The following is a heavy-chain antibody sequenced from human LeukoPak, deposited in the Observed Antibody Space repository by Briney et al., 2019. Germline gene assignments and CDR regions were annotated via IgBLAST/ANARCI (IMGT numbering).Heavy chain of an antibody. D-gene: IGHD6-6*01. CDR3: TTATTRRGGLDAFDI. CDR2: IKSKTDGGTT. Sequence: GGSLRLSCAASGFTFSNAWMSWVRQAPGKGLEWVGRIKSKTDGGTTDCAAPVKGRFTISRDDSKNTLYLQMNSLKTEDTAVYYCTTATTRRGGLDAFDIWGQGTMVTVSS. CDR1: GFTFSNAW. J-gene: IGHJ3*02. V-gene: IGHV3-15*01.